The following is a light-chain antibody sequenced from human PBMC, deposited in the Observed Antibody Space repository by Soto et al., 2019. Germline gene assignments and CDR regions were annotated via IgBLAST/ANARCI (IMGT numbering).Light chain of an antibody. CDR2: STS. J-gene: IGKJ2*01. CDR3: QQYGRSPNT. Sequence: EVVLTQSPGTLSLSPGERATLSCRASQSVSSTYLAWYQQKPGQSPRLLIYSTSSRATGIPDRFSGSGSGTDFTLTISRLEHEEFAVYYCQQYGRSPNTFGQGTKLEI. CDR1: QSVSSTY. V-gene: IGKV3-20*01.